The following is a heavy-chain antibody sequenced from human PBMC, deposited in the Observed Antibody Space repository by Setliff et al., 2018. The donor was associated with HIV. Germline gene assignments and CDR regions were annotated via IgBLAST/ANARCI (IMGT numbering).Heavy chain of an antibody. CDR3: ARLSLSLVRGIINSGDRFFDY. CDR2: IFDSGTT. D-gene: IGHD3-10*01. J-gene: IGHJ4*02. V-gene: IGHV4-59*08. Sequence: LSLTCTVSGGSITSYYWNWIRQSPGKGLEWIGYIFDSGTTKYNPSVTSRVTISVDTSKNQFSLKLSSVTAADTAVYYCARLSLSLVRGIINSGDRFFDYWGQGSLVTVSS. CDR1: GGSITSYY.